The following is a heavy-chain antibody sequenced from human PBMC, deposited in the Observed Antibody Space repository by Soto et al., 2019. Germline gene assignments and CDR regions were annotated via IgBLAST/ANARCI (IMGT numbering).Heavy chain of an antibody. CDR1: GFTFSSNW. V-gene: IGHV3-74*01. D-gene: IGHD6-19*01. J-gene: IGHJ4*02. CDR2: IDNDGSSR. Sequence: EVPLVESGGGLVQPGGSLRLSCAASGFTFSSNWMHWVRQGPGKGLVWVSRIDNDGSSRDYADSVKGRFTISRDNAKNTLYLEMSSLRAEDTAVYYCATGSGWYSPAYWGQGTLVTVSS. CDR3: ATGSGWYSPAY.